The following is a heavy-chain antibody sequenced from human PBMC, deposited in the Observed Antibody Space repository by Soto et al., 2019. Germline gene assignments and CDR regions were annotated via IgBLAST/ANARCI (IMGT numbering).Heavy chain of an antibody. D-gene: IGHD3-9*01. J-gene: IGHJ4*02. CDR3: ARARYYDWCFDI. CDR1: CGSINSACHS. V-gene: IGHV4-30-2*06. Sequence: TLSLPCTVSCGSINSACHSWGWVRQSPGKGLEWIGYIYHSGSSYYNPSPQSRVTISVDRSKAQFYLTLTSVTAADTAVYFCARARYYDWCFDIWGLGTPVTVSS. CDR2: IYHSGSS.